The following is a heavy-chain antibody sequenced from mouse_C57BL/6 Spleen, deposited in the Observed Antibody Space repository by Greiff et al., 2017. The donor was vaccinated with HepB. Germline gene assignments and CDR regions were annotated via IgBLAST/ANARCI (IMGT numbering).Heavy chain of an antibody. Sequence: VQLQQSGPELVKPGASVKISCKASGYAFSSSWMNWVKQRPGKGLEWIGRIYPGDGDTNYNGKFKGKATLTADKSSSTAYMQLSSLTSEDSAVYFCARPTVDYWGQGTTLTVSS. J-gene: IGHJ2*01. D-gene: IGHD1-1*01. CDR1: GYAFSSSW. V-gene: IGHV1-82*01. CDR2: IYPGDGDT. CDR3: ARPTVDY.